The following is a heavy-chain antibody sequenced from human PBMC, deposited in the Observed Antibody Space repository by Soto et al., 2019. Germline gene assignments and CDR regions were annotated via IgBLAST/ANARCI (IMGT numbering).Heavy chain of an antibody. CDR2: IWYDGSNK. Sequence: QVQLVESGGGVVQPGRSLRLSCAASGFTFSSYGMHWVRQAPGKGLEWVAVIWYDGSNKYYADSVKGRFTISRDNSKNTVYLQMNSLRAEDTAVYYCAREPTAMVTQLDYWGQGTLVTVSS. CDR1: GFTFSSYG. D-gene: IGHD5-18*01. CDR3: AREPTAMVTQLDY. V-gene: IGHV3-33*01. J-gene: IGHJ4*02.